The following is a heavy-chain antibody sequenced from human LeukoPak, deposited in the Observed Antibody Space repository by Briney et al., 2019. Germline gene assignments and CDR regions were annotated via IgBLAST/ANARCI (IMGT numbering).Heavy chain of an antibody. V-gene: IGHV3-48*03. CDR3: ARAPIVATITHYYYYGMGV. Sequence: PGGSLRLPCAASGFTFSSYEMNWVRQAPGKGLEWVSYISSSGSTIYYADSVKGRFTISRDNAKNSLYLQMNSLRAEDTAVYYCARAPIVATITHYYYYGMGVWGQGTTVTVSS. D-gene: IGHD5-12*01. CDR2: ISSSGSTI. CDR1: GFTFSSYE. J-gene: IGHJ6*02.